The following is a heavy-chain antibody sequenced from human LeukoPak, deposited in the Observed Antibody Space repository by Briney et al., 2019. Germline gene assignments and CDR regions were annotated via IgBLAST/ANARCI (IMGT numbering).Heavy chain of an antibody. CDR1: GGTFSSYN. Sequence: SVKVSCKASGGTFSSYNISWVRQAPGQGLEWMGRIIPILGIANYAQKFQGRVTITADKSTSTAYMELSSLRSEDTAVYYCARGSITIFGVVIHAFDIWGQGTMVTVSS. CDR2: IIPILGIA. CDR3: ARGSITIFGVVIHAFDI. D-gene: IGHD3-3*01. J-gene: IGHJ3*02. V-gene: IGHV1-69*02.